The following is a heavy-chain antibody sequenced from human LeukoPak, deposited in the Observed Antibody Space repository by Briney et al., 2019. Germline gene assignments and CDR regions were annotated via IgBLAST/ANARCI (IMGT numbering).Heavy chain of an antibody. V-gene: IGHV4-59*01. Sequence: SETLSFTCTVSGGSISTYYWSWIRQPPGKGLEWIGYIYYSGSTNYNPSLRSRVTISVDTSKNQFSLKVNFVTAADTAVYYCARVSGGYDDYWGQGALVTVSS. CDR1: GGSISTYY. CDR3: ARVSGGYDDY. J-gene: IGHJ4*02. D-gene: IGHD5-12*01. CDR2: IYYSGST.